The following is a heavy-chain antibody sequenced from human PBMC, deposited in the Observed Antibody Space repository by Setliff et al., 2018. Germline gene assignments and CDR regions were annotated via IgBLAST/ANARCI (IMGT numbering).Heavy chain of an antibody. D-gene: IGHD4-17*01. V-gene: IGHV1-3*01. J-gene: IGHJ4*02. Sequence: ASVKVSCKASGYTFTSYYMHWVRQAPGQRLEWMGWINPANGNTKYSQKFQGRVTITRDTSASTAYMELSSLRSEDTAVYYCARYDSYGDKYYFDYWGQGTLVTVSS. CDR1: GYTFTSYY. CDR2: INPANGNT. CDR3: ARYDSYGDKYYFDY.